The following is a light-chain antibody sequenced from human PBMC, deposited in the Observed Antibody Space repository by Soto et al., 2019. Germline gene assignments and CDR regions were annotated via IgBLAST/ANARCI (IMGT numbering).Light chain of an antibody. CDR1: QSISSY. Sequence: DIQMTQSPSSLSASVGDRVTITCRASQSISSYLNWYQQKPGKAPNLLIYAASSLQSGVPSRFSGSGSGTDFTLTISSLQPEDFATYYCQQSYSIPITFGPGTNVDI. V-gene: IGKV1-39*01. J-gene: IGKJ3*01. CDR3: QQSYSIPIT. CDR2: AAS.